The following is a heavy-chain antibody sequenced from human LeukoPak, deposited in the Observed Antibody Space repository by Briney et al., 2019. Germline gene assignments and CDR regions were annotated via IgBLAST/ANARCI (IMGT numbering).Heavy chain of an antibody. J-gene: IGHJ1*01. CDR3: AKGLPWITMVRGVGDYFQH. Sequence: GGSLRLPCAASGFTFSSYAMSWVRQAPGKGLEWVSAISGSGGSTYYADSVKGRFTISRDNSKNTLYLQMNSLRAEDTAVYYCAKGLPWITMVRGVGDYFQHWGQGTLVTVSS. V-gene: IGHV3-23*01. D-gene: IGHD3-10*01. CDR1: GFTFSSYA. CDR2: ISGSGGST.